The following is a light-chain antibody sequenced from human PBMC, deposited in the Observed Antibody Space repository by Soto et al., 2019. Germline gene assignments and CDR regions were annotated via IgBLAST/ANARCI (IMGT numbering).Light chain of an antibody. J-gene: IGKJ2*01. CDR3: QQYKSDPYT. Sequence: DIQMTQSPSTLSASVGDRVTITCRASQSVSSWLAWYQQKPGKAPKLVIYDASSSESGVPSRFSVSGSVTDFKLSISSLQPDDFAPYDCQQYKSDPYTFGQGTKLEIK. CDR1: QSVSSW. V-gene: IGKV1-5*01. CDR2: DAS.